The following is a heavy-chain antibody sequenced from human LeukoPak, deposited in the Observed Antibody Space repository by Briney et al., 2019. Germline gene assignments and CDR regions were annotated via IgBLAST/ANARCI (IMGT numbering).Heavy chain of an antibody. V-gene: IGHV3-21*01. CDR2: ISSSSSYI. J-gene: IGHJ4*02. CDR1: GFTFSSNS. CDR3: ARDGFVWASGIDYGWFDF. D-gene: IGHD4-17*01. Sequence: GGSLRLSCAAPGFTFSSNSMNWVRQAPGKGLEWVSSISSSSSYIYYADSVKGRFTISRDNAKNSLYLQMNSLRAEDTAVYYCARDGFVWASGIDYGWFDFWGQGTLVTVSS.